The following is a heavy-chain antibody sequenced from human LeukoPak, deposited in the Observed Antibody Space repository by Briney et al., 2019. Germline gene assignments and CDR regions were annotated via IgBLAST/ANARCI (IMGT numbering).Heavy chain of an antibody. D-gene: IGHD6-19*01. CDR2: IYYSGST. J-gene: IGHJ4*02. CDR3: ARRRSSGWYEDY. Sequence: ASESLSLTCTVSGDSISSSSYYWGWIRQPPGKGLEWIGSIYYSGSTYYNPSLKSRVTISVDTSKNQFSLKLSSVTAADTAVYYCARRRSSGWYEDYWGQGTLVTVSS. CDR1: GDSISSSSYY. V-gene: IGHV4-39*07.